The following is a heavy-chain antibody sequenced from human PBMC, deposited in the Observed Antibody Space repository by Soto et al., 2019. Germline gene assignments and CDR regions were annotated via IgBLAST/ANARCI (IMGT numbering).Heavy chain of an antibody. J-gene: IGHJ3*02. Sequence: GGSLRLSCAASGFTFSSYWMSWVRQAPGKGLEWVANIKQDGSEKYYVDSVKGRFTISRDNAKNSLYLQMNSLRAEDTAVYYCARGGASSIAARLSIDAFDIWGQGTMVTVSS. D-gene: IGHD6-6*01. V-gene: IGHV3-7*01. CDR1: GFTFSSYW. CDR2: IKQDGSEK. CDR3: ARGGASSIAARLSIDAFDI.